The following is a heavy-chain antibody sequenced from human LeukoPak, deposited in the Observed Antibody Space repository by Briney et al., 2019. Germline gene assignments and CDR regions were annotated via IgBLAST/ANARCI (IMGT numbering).Heavy chain of an antibody. J-gene: IGHJ3*02. CDR1: GGSISSGSYY. D-gene: IGHD1-14*01. V-gene: IGHV4-61*02. CDR3: AIHHPLLRAFDI. Sequence: PSQTLSLTCTVSGGSISSGSYYWSWIRQPAGKGLEWIGRIYTSGSTNYNPSLKSRVTISVDTSKNQFSLKLSSVTAADTAVYYCAIHHPLLRAFDIWGQGTMVTVSS. CDR2: IYTSGST.